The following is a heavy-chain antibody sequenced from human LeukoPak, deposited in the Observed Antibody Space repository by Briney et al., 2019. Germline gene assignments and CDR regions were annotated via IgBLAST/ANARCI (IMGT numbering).Heavy chain of an antibody. D-gene: IGHD1-1*01. J-gene: IGHJ4*02. V-gene: IGHV4-39*06. CDR2: IHYRGRT. CDR1: GDSISSSSYY. CDR3: ARDGSDNWGHFAY. Sequence: PSETLSLTCTVSGDSISSSSYYWGWIRQPPGKGLECVGNIHYRGRTYYYSFQKRLVMTAVDTSKHLFPLKVTSVTADDAAVYYCARDGSDNWGHFAYWSQGMLVTVSS.